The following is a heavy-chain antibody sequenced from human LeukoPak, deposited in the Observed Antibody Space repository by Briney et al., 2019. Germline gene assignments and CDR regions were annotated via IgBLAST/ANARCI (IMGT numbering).Heavy chain of an antibody. J-gene: IGHJ4*02. CDR2: INHSGST. V-gene: IGHV4-34*01. D-gene: IGHD4-23*01. CDR3: ARGSDGGNSADS. Sequence: SETLSLTCAVYGGSFSGHYWSWIRQPPGKGLEWIGEINHSGSTNYNPSLKSRVTISVDTSKNQFSLKVSSVTAADTAVYYCARGSDGGNSADSWGQGTLATVSS. CDR1: GGSFSGHY.